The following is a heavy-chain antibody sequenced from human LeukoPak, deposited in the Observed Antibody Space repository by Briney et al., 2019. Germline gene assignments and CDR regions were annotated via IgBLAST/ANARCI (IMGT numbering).Heavy chain of an antibody. Sequence: SQTLSLTCTVSGGSISSGSYYWSWIRQPAGKGLEWIGRIYTSGSTNYNPSLKSRVTISVDASMNQFSLKLSSVTAADTAVYYCARNPRYYYYMDVWGKGTTVTVSS. V-gene: IGHV4-61*02. J-gene: IGHJ6*03. CDR3: ARNPRYYYYMDV. CDR2: IYTSGST. CDR1: GGSISSGSYY.